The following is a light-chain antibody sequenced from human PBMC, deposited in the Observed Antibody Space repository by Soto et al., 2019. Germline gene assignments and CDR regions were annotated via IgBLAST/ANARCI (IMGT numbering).Light chain of an antibody. CDR1: QAISNF. CDR3: QKYNSAPYT. CDR2: AAS. J-gene: IGKJ2*01. V-gene: IGKV1-27*01. Sequence: DIQMTQSPSSLSASVGDRVTITCRASQAISNFVAWYQQRPGKVPKVLIYAASTLQSGVPSRFSGGGSETDFTLTISSLQPEDFANYYCQKYNSAPYTFGQGTKLEIK.